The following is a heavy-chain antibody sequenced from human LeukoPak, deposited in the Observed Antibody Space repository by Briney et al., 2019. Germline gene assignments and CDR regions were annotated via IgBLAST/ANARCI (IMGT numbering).Heavy chain of an antibody. Sequence: SETLSLTCTVSGGSISSSSYYWGWIRQPPGKGLEWIGSIYYSGSTYYNPSLKSRVTISVDTSKNQFSLKLSSVTAADTAVYYCARARALSRCSGGSCYPSPRLYYYYYMDVWGKGTTVTISS. CDR2: IYYSGST. CDR1: GGSISSSSYY. J-gene: IGHJ6*03. V-gene: IGHV4-39*07. CDR3: ARARALSRCSGGSCYPSPRLYYYYYMDV. D-gene: IGHD2-15*01.